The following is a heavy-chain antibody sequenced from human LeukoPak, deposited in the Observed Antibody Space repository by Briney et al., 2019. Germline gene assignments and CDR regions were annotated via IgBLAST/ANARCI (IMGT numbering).Heavy chain of an antibody. CDR1: GYTFTSYG. V-gene: IGHV1-69*13. CDR3: ANTTTVTTRWWPFDY. Sequence: SVKVSCKASGYTFTSYGISWVRQAPGQGLEWMGGIIPIFGTANYAQKFQGRVMITADESTSTAYMELSSLRSEDTAVYYCANTTTVTTRWWPFDYWGQGTLVTVSS. CDR2: IIPIFGTA. J-gene: IGHJ4*02. D-gene: IGHD4-17*01.